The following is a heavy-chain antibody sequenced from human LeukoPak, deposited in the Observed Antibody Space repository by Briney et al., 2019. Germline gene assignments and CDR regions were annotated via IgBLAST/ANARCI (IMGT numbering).Heavy chain of an antibody. CDR1: GFTFDDYA. Sequence: GGSLRLSCAASGFTFDDYAMHWVRQAPGKGLEWVARISWDSVRMDYADSVKGRFTIARDNAKNSLYLQMNSLRVEDMALYYCVKDMSGSNDAFDIWGQGTMVSVSS. CDR3: VKDMSGSNDAFDI. V-gene: IGHV3-9*03. CDR2: ISWDSVRM. J-gene: IGHJ3*02. D-gene: IGHD1-26*01.